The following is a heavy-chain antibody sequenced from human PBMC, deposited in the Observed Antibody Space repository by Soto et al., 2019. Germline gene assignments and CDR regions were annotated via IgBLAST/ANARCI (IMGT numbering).Heavy chain of an antibody. J-gene: IGHJ5*02. Sequence: GASVKVSCKASGYTFTSYAMHWVRQAPGQRLEWMGWINAGNGNTKYSQKFQGRVTITRDTSASTAYMELSSLRSEDTAVYYCARGIAVAGTDWFDPWGQGTLVTVSS. D-gene: IGHD6-19*01. CDR1: GYTFTSYA. CDR3: ARGIAVAGTDWFDP. V-gene: IGHV1-3*01. CDR2: INAGNGNT.